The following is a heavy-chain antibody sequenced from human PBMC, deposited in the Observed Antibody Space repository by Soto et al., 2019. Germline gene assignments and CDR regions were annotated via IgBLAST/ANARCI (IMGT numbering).Heavy chain of an antibody. Sequence: QVQLQESGPGLVKPSQTLSLTCTVSGASIRSTDYYWSWIRQAPGKGLEWIGYVYYTGSTYYNPSLMSRLTISVNTSKTQFSLKLTSVTAAETAVYYCVRTAREGAVAPHWFDRWGQGTQVTVSS. CDR3: VRTAREGAVAPHWFDR. D-gene: IGHD2-21*02. CDR1: GASIRSTDYY. J-gene: IGHJ5*02. V-gene: IGHV4-30-4*01. CDR2: VYYTGST.